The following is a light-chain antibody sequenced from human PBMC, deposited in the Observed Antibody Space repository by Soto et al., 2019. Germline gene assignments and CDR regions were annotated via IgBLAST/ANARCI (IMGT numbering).Light chain of an antibody. V-gene: IGKV1-33*01. CDR2: DAS. CDR3: QQYDHPLLT. J-gene: IGKJ4*01. CDR1: QDISKY. Sequence: GDRVTITCQASQDISKYLNWYHQKPGKAPNLLIYDASTLETGVPSRFSGGGSGTDFTFTISSLQSEDVGTYYCQQYDHPLLTFGGGTRIEI.